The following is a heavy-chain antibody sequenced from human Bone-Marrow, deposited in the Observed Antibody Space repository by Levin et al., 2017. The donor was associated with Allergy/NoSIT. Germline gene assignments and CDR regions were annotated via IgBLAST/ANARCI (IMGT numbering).Heavy chain of an antibody. Sequence: GGSLRLSCAASGFTFTNAWMSWVRQAPGKGLEWVGRIKSKTDGGTTDYAAPVKGRFTISRDDSKNTLYLQMNSLKTEDTAVYYCTTDSLANRGDYVPYWGQGTLVTVSS. CDR1: GFTFTNAW. D-gene: IGHD4-17*01. CDR3: TTDSLANRGDYVPY. V-gene: IGHV3-15*01. CDR2: IKSKTDGGTT. J-gene: IGHJ4*02.